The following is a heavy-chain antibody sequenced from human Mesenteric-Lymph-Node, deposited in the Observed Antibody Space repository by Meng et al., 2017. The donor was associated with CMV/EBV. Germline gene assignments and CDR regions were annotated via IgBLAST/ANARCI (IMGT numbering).Heavy chain of an antibody. J-gene: IGHJ3*02. CDR3: ARGGYCSSTSCYSGNAFDI. Sequence: SETLSLTCTVSGGSISSYYWSWIRQPPGKGLEWIAYIYYSGSTNYNPSLKSRVTISVDTSKNHFSLKLSSMTAADTAVYYCARGGYCSSTSCYSGNAFDIWGQGTMVTVSS. CDR2: IYYSGST. CDR1: GGSISSYY. D-gene: IGHD2-2*02. V-gene: IGHV4-59*01.